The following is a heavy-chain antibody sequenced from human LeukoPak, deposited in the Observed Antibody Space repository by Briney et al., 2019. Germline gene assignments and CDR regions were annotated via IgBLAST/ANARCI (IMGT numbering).Heavy chain of an antibody. CDR1: GYSISSGYY. D-gene: IGHD2-21*01. Sequence: SETLSLTCTVSGYSISSGYYWGWIRQPPGKGLEWIGIIYHSGSTFYSPSLKSRVTISVDTSKNQFSLKLSSVTAADTAVYYCASWQPSILWEVGWFDPWGQGTLVTVSS. CDR3: ASWQPSILWEVGWFDP. J-gene: IGHJ5*02. V-gene: IGHV4-38-2*02. CDR2: IYHSGST.